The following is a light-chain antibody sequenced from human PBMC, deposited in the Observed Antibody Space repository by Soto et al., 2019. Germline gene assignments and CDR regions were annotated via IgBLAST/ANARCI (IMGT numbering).Light chain of an antibody. J-gene: IGKJ1*01. V-gene: IGKV3-15*01. CDR2: GAS. CDR3: QQYNNWPTWT. CDR1: QTISNN. Sequence: EMVMTQSPATLSVSPGERATLSCRASQTISNNLAWLQQKPGQAPRLLIYGASTRATGIPARFSGSGSGTKFTLTISSLQSEDFAVYYCQQYNNWPTWTFGQGTKVDIK.